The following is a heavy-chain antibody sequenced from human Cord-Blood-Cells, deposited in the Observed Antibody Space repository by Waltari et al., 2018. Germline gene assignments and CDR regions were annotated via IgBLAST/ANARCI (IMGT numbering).Heavy chain of an antibody. V-gene: IGHV4-34*01. D-gene: IGHD4-17*01. J-gene: IGHJ5*02. CDR2: INHSGST. CDR3: ARPHYGDYGWFDP. CDR1: GGSFSGYY. Sequence: QVQLQQWGAGLLKPSETLSLTCAVYGGSFSGYYWSWIRQPPGKGLEWIGEINHSGSTNYNPSLKSRVTISVDTSKNQFSRKLSSVTAADTAVYYCARPHYGDYGWFDPWGQGTLVTVSS.